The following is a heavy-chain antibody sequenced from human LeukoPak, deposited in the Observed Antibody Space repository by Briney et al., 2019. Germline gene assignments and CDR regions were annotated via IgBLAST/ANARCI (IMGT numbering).Heavy chain of an antibody. Sequence: GGSLRHSRAASGINFRSSGMHWVRQAPGKGLEWVTFLQNDGSDKYYAASVKGRFTISRDNSKNTVYLHMASLRADDTALYYCAREGGRAVPGRFDQWGQGTLVTVSS. D-gene: IGHD6-13*01. CDR1: GINFRSSG. V-gene: IGHV3-30*02. J-gene: IGHJ4*02. CDR3: AREGGRAVPGRFDQ. CDR2: LQNDGSDK.